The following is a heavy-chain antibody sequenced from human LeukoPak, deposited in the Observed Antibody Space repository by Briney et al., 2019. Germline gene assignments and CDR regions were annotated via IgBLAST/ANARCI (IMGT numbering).Heavy chain of an antibody. J-gene: IGHJ3*02. CDR2: IYHSGST. D-gene: IGHD3-10*01. CDR1: GGSIGSGGYY. CDR3: ASSGGEGAFDI. V-gene: IGHV4-30-2*01. Sequence: SETLSLTCTVSGGSIGSGGYYWSWIRQPPGKGLEWIGYIYHSGSTYYNPSLKSRVTISVDRSKNQFSLKLSSVTAADTAVYYCASSGGEGAFDIWGQGTMVTVSS.